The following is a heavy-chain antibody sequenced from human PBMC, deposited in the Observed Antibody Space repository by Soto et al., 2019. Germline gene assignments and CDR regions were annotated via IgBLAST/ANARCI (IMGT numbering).Heavy chain of an antibody. D-gene: IGHD2-15*01. CDR3: ARGPQTYCSGGSCYLTHFDY. J-gene: IGHJ4*02. Sequence: GGSLRLSCAASGFTFDDYGMSWVRQAPGKGLEWVSGINWNGGSTGYADSVKGRFTISRDNAKNSLYLQMNSLRAEDTALYHWARGPQTYCSGGSCYLTHFDYWGQGTLVTVSS. V-gene: IGHV3-20*01. CDR2: INWNGGST. CDR1: GFTFDDYG.